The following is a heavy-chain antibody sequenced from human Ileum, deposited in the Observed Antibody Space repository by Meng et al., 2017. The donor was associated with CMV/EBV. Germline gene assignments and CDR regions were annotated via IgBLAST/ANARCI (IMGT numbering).Heavy chain of an antibody. CDR1: GGSISSSSYY. Sequence: SETLSLTCTVSGGSISSSSYYWGWIRQPPGKGLEWIGSIYYSGSTYYNPSLKSRVTISVDTSKNQFSLKLSSVTAADTAVYYCARDSYHYGSSTYNWFDPWGQGTLVTVSS. D-gene: IGHD3-10*01. CDR2: IYYSGST. V-gene: IGHV4-39*07. J-gene: IGHJ5*02. CDR3: ARDSYHYGSSTYNWFDP.